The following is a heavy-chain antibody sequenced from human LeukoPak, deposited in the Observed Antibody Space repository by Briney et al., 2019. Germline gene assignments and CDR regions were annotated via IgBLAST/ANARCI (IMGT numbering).Heavy chain of an antibody. CDR1: GGSISSSSYY. V-gene: IGHV4-39*07. CDR2: IYYSGST. J-gene: IGHJ4*02. D-gene: IGHD1-26*01. CDR3: ARAAGGSYYEVIYYFDY. Sequence: SETLSLTCTVSGGSISSSSYYWGWIRQPPGKGLEWIGSIYYSGSTYYNPSLKSRVTISVDTSKNQFSLKLSSVTAADTAVYYCARAAGGSYYEVIYYFDYWGQGTLVTVSS.